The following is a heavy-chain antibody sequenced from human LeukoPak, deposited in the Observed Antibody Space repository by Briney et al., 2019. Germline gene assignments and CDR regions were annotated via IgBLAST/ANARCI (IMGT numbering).Heavy chain of an antibody. Sequence: ASVKVSCKASGYTFTGYYMHWVRQAPGQGLEWMGWINPNSGGTDYAQKFQGWVTMTRDTSISTAYMELSRLRSDDTAVYYCARVQEDSSSLDYWGQGTLVTVSS. V-gene: IGHV1-2*04. CDR3: ARVQEDSSSLDY. CDR1: GYTFTGYY. J-gene: IGHJ4*02. D-gene: IGHD6-13*01. CDR2: INPNSGGT.